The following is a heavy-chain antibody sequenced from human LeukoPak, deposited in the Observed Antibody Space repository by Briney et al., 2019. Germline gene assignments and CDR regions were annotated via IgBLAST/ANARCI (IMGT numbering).Heavy chain of an antibody. Sequence: SETLSLTCIVSGGSISSSSYYWGWIRQPPGKGLEWIGSIYYSGSTYYNPSLKSRVTISVDTSKNQFSLKLSSVTAADTAVYYCARGFWQGDYWGQGTLVTVSS. J-gene: IGHJ4*02. D-gene: IGHD3-3*01. CDR3: ARGFWQGDY. CDR2: IYYSGST. V-gene: IGHV4-39*07. CDR1: GGSISSSSYY.